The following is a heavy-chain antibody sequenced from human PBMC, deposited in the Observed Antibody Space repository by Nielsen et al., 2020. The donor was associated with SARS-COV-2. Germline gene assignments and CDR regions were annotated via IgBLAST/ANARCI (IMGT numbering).Heavy chain of an antibody. V-gene: IGHV2-5*02. Sequence: SGPTLVQPPPTLTLTCTFSGFSLSTSGVGVGWIRQPPGKALEWLALIYWDDDKRYIPSLKSRLTITKDTSKNQVVLTMTNMDPVDTATYYCAHSKKVYYDILSNWFDPWGQGTLVTVSS. CDR2: IYWDDDK. CDR3: AHSKKVYYDILSNWFDP. CDR1: GFSLSTSGVG. D-gene: IGHD3-9*01. J-gene: IGHJ5*02.